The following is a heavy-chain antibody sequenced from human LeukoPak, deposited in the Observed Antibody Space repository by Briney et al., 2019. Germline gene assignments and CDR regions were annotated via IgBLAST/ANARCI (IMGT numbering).Heavy chain of an antibody. J-gene: IGHJ4*02. V-gene: IGHV1-2*02. CDR1: GYTFTGYY. Sequence: ASVKVSCKASGYTFTGYYMHWMRQAPGQRLEWMGWINPNSGGTNYAQKFQGRVTMTRDTSISRAYMELSRLRSDDTAVYYCARGAPSEWLSSWGQGTLVTVSS. CDR2: INPNSGGT. D-gene: IGHD3-3*01. CDR3: ARGAPSEWLSS.